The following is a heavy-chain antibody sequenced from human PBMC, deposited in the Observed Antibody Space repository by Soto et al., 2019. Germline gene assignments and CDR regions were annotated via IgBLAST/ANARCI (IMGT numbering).Heavy chain of an antibody. J-gene: IGHJ4*02. D-gene: IGHD2-8*02. CDR2: IYYTGST. Sequence: SETLSLTCTVSGGSVSSGSYYWSWIRQPPGKGLEWIGYIYYTGSTNYKPSLKSRVTISVDTSKNQFSLKLTSVTAADTAVYYCARDKITGLFDYWGQGTLVTVSS. CDR3: ARDKITGLFDY. V-gene: IGHV4-61*01. CDR1: GGSVSSGSYY.